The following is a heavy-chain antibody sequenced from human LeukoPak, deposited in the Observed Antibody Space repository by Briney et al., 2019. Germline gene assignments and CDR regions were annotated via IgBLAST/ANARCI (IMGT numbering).Heavy chain of an antibody. J-gene: IGHJ6*03. CDR1: GFTFSDYN. CDR3: ARVLRYCSGGNCYSGGLGYMDV. Sequence: GGSLRLSCAASGFTFSDYNMRWIRQAPGKGLEWVSSISRSGSTKYYADSVKGRFTISRDNAKNTLFLQMNSLRAEDTAVYYCARVLRYCSGGNCYSGGLGYMDVWGKGTTVTISS. CDR2: ISRSGSTK. D-gene: IGHD2-15*01. V-gene: IGHV3-11*01.